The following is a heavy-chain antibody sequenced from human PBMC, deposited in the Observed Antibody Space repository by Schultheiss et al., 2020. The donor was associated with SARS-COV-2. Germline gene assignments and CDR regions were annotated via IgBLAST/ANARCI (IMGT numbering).Heavy chain of an antibody. CDR1: GFTFSNAW. Sequence: GESLKISCAASGFTFSNAWMSWVRQAPGKGLEWVGRIKSKTDGGTTDYAAPVKGRFTISRDDSKNTLYLQMNSLKTEDTAVYYCARDRVAAAGSGMDVWGQGTTVTVSS. D-gene: IGHD6-13*01. J-gene: IGHJ6*02. CDR2: IKSKTDGGTT. V-gene: IGHV3-15*01. CDR3: ARDRVAAAGSGMDV.